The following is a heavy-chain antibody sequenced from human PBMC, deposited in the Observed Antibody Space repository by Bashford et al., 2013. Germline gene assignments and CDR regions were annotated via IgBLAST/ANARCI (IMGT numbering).Heavy chain of an antibody. CDR3: VKGGLMVYAALDY. J-gene: IGHJ4*02. CDR2: IDPSDSYT. V-gene: IGHV5-10-1*01. Sequence: WVRQMPGKGLEWMGRIDPSDSYTDYSPSFEGHVTIAADKSTSTAYLQWASLKASDSAIYYCVKGGLMVYAALDYWGQGTLVTVSS. D-gene: IGHD2-8*01.